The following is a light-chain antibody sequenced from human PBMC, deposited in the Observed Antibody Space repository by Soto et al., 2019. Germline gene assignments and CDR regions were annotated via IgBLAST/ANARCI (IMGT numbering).Light chain of an antibody. Sequence: EIVMTQYPATLFVSPGERATLSCRARQSINSHLAWYQQRPGQPPRLVISGASSRATGSPARFSGGGSGTESFHSISSLQSEDFTVYFCPQYHNWPLTFGPGTKVNNK. CDR2: GAS. CDR1: QSINSH. CDR3: PQYHNWPLT. J-gene: IGKJ3*01. V-gene: IGKV3-15*01.